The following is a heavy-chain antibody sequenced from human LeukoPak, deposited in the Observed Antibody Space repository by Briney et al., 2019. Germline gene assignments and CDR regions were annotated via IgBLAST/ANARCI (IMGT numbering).Heavy chain of an antibody. D-gene: IGHD3-10*01. V-gene: IGHV3-30*02. CDR2: IRYDGSNK. Sequence: GGSLRLSCAASGFIFSSYGINWVRQAPGKGLERVAVIRYDGSNKYYADSVKGRFTISRDNSKNTLYLQMNSLRAEDTAVYYCAKGSSVRGPWDYWGQGTLVTVSS. CDR3: AKGSSVRGPWDY. J-gene: IGHJ4*02. CDR1: GFIFSSYG.